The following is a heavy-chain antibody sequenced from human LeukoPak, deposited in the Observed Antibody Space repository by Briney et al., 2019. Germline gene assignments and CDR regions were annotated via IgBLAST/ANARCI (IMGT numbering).Heavy chain of an antibody. Sequence: PGGSLRLSCAASGFTFSSFAMSWVRQAPGKGLEWVSVISGSGGSTYYADSVKGRFTISRDNSKNTLYLRMNSLRAEDTAVYYCAKDARDFDAFDIWGQGTMVTVSS. CDR1: GFTFSSFA. D-gene: IGHD2-21*02. V-gene: IGHV3-23*01. CDR3: AKDARDFDAFDI. J-gene: IGHJ3*02. CDR2: ISGSGGST.